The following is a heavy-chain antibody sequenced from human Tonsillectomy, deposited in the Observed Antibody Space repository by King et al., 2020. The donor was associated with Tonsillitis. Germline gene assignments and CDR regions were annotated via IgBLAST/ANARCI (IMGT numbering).Heavy chain of an antibody. Sequence: QLQESGSGLVKPSQTLSLTCAVSGGSITSGGYSWSWIRQPPGKGLEWIGYIYHRESPYYNPSLKSRVTISIDRSNNHLSLNLSSVTAADTAVYYCARDAGDYGMGVWGQGTTVTVSS. CDR2: IYHRESP. CDR1: GGSITSGGYS. V-gene: IGHV4-30-2*01. J-gene: IGHJ6*02. D-gene: IGHD4-17*01. CDR3: ARDAGDYGMGV.